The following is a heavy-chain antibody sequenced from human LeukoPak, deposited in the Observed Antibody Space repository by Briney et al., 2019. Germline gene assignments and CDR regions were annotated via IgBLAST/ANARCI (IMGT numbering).Heavy chain of an antibody. Sequence: SETLSLTCTVSRGSISSSSYYWGWIRQPPGKGLEWIGSIYYSGSTYYNPSLKSRVTISVDTSKNQFSLKLSSVTAADTAVYYCAKIYQDSRAYHCAPDYWGQGTLVTVSS. CDR2: IYYSGST. J-gene: IGHJ4*02. V-gene: IGHV4-39*07. CDR1: RGSISSSSYY. CDR3: AKIYQDSRAYHCAPDY. D-gene: IGHD3-22*01.